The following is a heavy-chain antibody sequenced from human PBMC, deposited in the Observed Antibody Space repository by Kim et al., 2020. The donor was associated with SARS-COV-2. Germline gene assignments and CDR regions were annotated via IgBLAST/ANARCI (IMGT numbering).Heavy chain of an antibody. CDR3: ARAPPRMARQLPDY. CDR2: ISSSSSYI. V-gene: IGHV3-21*01. D-gene: IGHD2-2*01. CDR1: GFTFSSYS. Sequence: GGSLRLSCAASGFTFSSYSMNWVRQAPGKGLEWVSSISSSSSYIYYADSVKGRFTISRDNAKNSLYLQMNSLRAEDTAVYYCARAPPRMARQLPDYWGQGTLVTVSS. J-gene: IGHJ4*02.